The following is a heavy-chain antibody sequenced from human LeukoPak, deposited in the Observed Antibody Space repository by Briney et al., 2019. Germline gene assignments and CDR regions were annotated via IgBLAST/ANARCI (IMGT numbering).Heavy chain of an antibody. Sequence: SETLSLTCAVYGGSFGGYYWSWIRQPPGKGLEWIGEINHSGSTNYNPSLKSRVTISVDTSKNQFSLKLSSVTAADTAVYYCARATPYYGSGSRLDYWGQGTLVTVSS. CDR3: ARATPYYGSGSRLDY. D-gene: IGHD3-10*01. V-gene: IGHV4-34*01. CDR1: GGSFGGYY. J-gene: IGHJ4*02. CDR2: INHSGST.